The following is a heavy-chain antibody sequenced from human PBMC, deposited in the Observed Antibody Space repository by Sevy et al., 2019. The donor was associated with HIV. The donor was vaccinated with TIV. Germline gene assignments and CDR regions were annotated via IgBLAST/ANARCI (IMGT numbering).Heavy chain of an antibody. D-gene: IGHD1-1*01. CDR1: ALTFTRYA. V-gene: IGHV3-30*18. CDR2: LSYEGSNI. Sequence: GGSLRLSCAASALTFTRYAFHWVRQAPGKGPEGLGVLSYEGSNIYFGPSVKGRFTISSDNSKNTLYLQMNDMRTEDTAVYYCAKDLHPPGPVRGTNFDYWGRGTLVTVSS. J-gene: IGHJ4*02. CDR3: AKDLHPPGPVRGTNFDY.